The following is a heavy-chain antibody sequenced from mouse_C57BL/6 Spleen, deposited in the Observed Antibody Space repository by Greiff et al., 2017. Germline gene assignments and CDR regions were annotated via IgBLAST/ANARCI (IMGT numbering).Heavy chain of an antibody. CDR3: ARYYYDYDEAWFAY. CDR1: GYTFTSYG. V-gene: IGHV1-81*01. J-gene: IGHJ3*01. Sequence: VQLQQSGAELARPGASVKLSCKASGYTFTSYGISWVKQRTGQGLEWIGEIYPRSGNTYYNEKFKGKATLTADKSSSTAYMELRILTSEDAAVYFCARYYYDYDEAWFAYWGQGTLVTVSA. D-gene: IGHD2-4*01. CDR2: IYPRSGNT.